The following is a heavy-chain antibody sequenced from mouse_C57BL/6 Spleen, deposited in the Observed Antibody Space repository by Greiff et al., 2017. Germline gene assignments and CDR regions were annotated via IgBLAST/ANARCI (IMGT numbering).Heavy chain of an antibody. Sequence: QVQLQQSGAELVKPGASVKISCKASGYAFSSYWMNWVKQRPGKGLEWIGQIYPGDGVTNYNGKFKGKATLTADKSSSTAYMQLSSLTSEDSAVYFCARSLDSSGSLAYWGQGTLVTVSA. CDR2: IYPGDGVT. CDR1: GYAFSSYW. V-gene: IGHV1-80*01. CDR3: ARSLDSSGSLAY. D-gene: IGHD3-2*02. J-gene: IGHJ3*01.